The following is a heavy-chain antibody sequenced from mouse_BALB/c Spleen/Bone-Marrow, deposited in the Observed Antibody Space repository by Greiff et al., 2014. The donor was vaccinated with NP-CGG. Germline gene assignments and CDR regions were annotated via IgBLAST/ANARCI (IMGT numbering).Heavy chain of an antibody. CDR2: IYPGSGNT. CDR1: GYTFTTYW. D-gene: IGHD2-1*01. CDR3: TRWNGHYEEFAY. V-gene: IGHV1S22*01. Sequence: LQQSGSELVRPGASVKLSCKASGYTFTTYWIHWVKQRHGQGLEWIGNIYPGSGNTNYGEKFKTKGTLTVDTSSSTAYMHPSSLTSEDSAVYYCTRWNGHYEEFAYWGQGTLVTVSA. J-gene: IGHJ3*01.